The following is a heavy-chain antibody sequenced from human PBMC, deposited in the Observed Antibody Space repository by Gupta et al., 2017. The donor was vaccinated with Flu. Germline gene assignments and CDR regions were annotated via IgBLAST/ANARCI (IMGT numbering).Heavy chain of an antibody. D-gene: IGHD5-18*01. V-gene: IGHV3-33*01. J-gene: IGHJ4*02. CDR2: IWYDGTTA. Sequence: QVNLVESGGGVVQPGESLRLSCAASGFSFSDYGMHWVRQSPGKGLECVAVIWYDGTTAKYGDSVKGRFTISTDNAKNTVYLQMDSLRVEDTATYYCARARQVEGGYLKLHPFDYWGQGTPVAVSP. CDR3: ARARQVEGGYLKLHPFDY. CDR1: GFSFSDYG.